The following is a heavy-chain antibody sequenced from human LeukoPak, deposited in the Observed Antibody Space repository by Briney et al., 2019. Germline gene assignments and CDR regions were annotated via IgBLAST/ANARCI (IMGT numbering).Heavy chain of an antibody. CDR3: ARDRVVGLGIDNAFDI. Sequence: ASVKVSCKASGGTFSTYAISWVRQAPGQGLEWMGVIIPVFGTANYAQKFQGRVTITADESTSTAYMELSSLRSEDTAVFYCARDRVVGLGIDNAFDIWGHGTMVTVSS. CDR2: IIPVFGTA. D-gene: IGHD2-15*01. J-gene: IGHJ3*02. V-gene: IGHV1-69*13. CDR1: GGTFSTYA.